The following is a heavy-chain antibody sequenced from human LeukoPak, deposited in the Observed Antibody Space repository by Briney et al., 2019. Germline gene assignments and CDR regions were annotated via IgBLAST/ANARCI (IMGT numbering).Heavy chain of an antibody. D-gene: IGHD4-17*01. CDR2: IIPILGIA. CDR1: GGTFSSYA. Sequence: SVKVSCKASGGTFSSYAISWVRQAPGQGLEWMGRIIPILGIANYAQKFQGRVTITADKSTSTAYMELSSLRSEDTAVYYCARDRDYGDYGSPVVFDYWGQGTLVTVSS. V-gene: IGHV1-69*04. CDR3: ARDRDYGDYGSPVVFDY. J-gene: IGHJ4*02.